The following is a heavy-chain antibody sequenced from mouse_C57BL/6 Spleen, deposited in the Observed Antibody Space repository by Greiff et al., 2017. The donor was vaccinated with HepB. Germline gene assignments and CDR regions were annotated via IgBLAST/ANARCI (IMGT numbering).Heavy chain of an antibody. CDR3: ARSGLLYAMDY. V-gene: IGHV1-82*01. D-gene: IGHD2-3*01. CDR2: IDPGDGDT. Sequence: QVQLQQSGPELVKPGASVKISCKASGYAFSSSWMNWVKQRPGKCLEWIGRIDPGDGDTNYNGKFKGKATLTADKSSSTAYMQLSSLTSEDSAVYFCARSGLLYAMDYWGQGTSVTVSS. J-gene: IGHJ4*01. CDR1: GYAFSSSW.